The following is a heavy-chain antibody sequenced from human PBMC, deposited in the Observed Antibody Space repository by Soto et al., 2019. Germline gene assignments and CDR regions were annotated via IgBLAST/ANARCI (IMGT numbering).Heavy chain of an antibody. CDR2: ISGSGGST. J-gene: IGHJ6*02. CDR1: GFTFSSYA. CDR3: ANKDFNLLTEYSYGMDF. Sequence: PGGSLRLSCAASGFTFSSYAMSWVRQAPGKGLEWVSAISGSGGSTYYADSVKGRFTISRDNSKNTLYLQMNSLRAEDTAVYYCANKDFNLLTEYSYGMDFWGPGLTVTVSS. V-gene: IGHV3-23*01.